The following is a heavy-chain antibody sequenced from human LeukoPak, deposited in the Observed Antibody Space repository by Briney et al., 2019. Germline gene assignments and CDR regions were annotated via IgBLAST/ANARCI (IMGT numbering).Heavy chain of an antibody. J-gene: IGHJ5*02. CDR1: GGSISSSNYY. Sequence: SSETLSLTCTVSGGSISSSNYYWDWIRQPPGKGLEWIGSIYHSGSTYYNPSLKSRVTISVDTSKNQFSLKLSSVTAADTAVYYCARDGTFWFDPWGQGTLVTVSS. V-gene: IGHV4-39*07. CDR3: ARDGTFWFDP. D-gene: IGHD1-1*01. CDR2: IYHSGST.